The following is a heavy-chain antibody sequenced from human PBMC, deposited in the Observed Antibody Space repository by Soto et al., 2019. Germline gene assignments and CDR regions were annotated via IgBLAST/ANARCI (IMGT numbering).Heavy chain of an antibody. CDR3: ARDCGGSGSYRFGYYYGMDV. D-gene: IGHD1-26*01. CDR2: IIPIFGTA. J-gene: IGHJ6*02. Sequence: GASVKVSCKASGGTFSSYAISWVRQAPGQGLEWMGGIIPIFGTANYAQKFQGRVTITADESTSTAYMELSSLRSEDTAVYYCARDCGGSGSYRFGYYYGMDVWGQGTTVTVSS. CDR1: GGTFSSYA. V-gene: IGHV1-69*13.